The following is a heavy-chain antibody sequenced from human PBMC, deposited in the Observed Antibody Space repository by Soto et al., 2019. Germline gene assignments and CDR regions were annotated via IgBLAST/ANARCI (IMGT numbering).Heavy chain of an antibody. CDR1: GYTFTSYG. V-gene: IGHV1-8*02. Sequence: GASVKVSCKASGYTFTSYGISWVRQATGQGLEWMGWMNPNSGNTGYAQKFQGRVTMTRNTSISTAYMELSSLRTEDTAVYYCETSACGNFHAAYYYYMDVWGKGTTVTVSS. J-gene: IGHJ6*03. CDR3: ETSACGNFHAAYYYYMDV. CDR2: MNPNSGNT.